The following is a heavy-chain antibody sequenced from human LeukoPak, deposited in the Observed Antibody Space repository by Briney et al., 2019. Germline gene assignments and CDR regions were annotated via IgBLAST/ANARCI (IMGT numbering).Heavy chain of an antibody. CDR3: ARGRPYSGGYHLDY. V-gene: IGHV4-39*01. Sequence: SETLSLTCVVSGGSIRTSSYYWAWIRQPPGKGLEWIVSMYYSGSIYYNSSLKSRVTMSVDTSKNQFFLKLNSVTAADTAVYYCARGRPYSGGYHLDYWGQGTLVTVSA. CDR1: GGSIRTSSYY. D-gene: IGHD1-26*01. CDR2: MYYSGSI. J-gene: IGHJ4*02.